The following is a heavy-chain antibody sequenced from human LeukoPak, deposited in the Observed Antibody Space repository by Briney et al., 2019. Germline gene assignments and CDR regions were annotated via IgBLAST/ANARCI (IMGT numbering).Heavy chain of an antibody. D-gene: IGHD2-21*01. V-gene: IGHV4-31*03. J-gene: IGHJ2*01. CDR3: AREGHGDSQGYFDL. CDR1: GGSISRSSYH. Sequence: PSETLSLTCTVSGGSISRSSYHWGWIRQPPGKGLEWIGYIYYSGSTYYNPSLKSRVTISVDTSKNQFSLKLSSVTAADTAVYYCAREGHGDSQGYFDLWGRSTLVTVSS. CDR2: IYYSGST.